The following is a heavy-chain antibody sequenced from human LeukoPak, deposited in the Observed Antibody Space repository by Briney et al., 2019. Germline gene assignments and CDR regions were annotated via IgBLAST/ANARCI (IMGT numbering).Heavy chain of an antibody. J-gene: IGHJ4*02. CDR3: ARGGRMGATGTTLTLFDF. V-gene: IGHV1-18*01. Sequence: ASVKVSCKASRYTFTSYAISWVRQAPGQGLEWMGWIRVYDGNRNYAQKFHDRVTLTTDTSTSTAYMELRSLRSDDTAVCYCARGGRMGATGTTLTLFDFWGQGTLVTVSS. D-gene: IGHD1-1*01. CDR1: RYTFTSYA. CDR2: IRVYDGNR.